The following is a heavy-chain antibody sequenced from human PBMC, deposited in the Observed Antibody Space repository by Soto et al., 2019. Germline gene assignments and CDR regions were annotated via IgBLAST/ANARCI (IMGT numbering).Heavy chain of an antibody. V-gene: IGHV3-33*01. J-gene: IGHJ5*02. CDR1: GFTFSSYG. CDR3: ARDPDSSSSYWFDP. D-gene: IGHD6-6*01. Sequence: QVQLVESGGGVVQPGRSLRLSCAASGFTFSSYGMHWVRQAPGKGLEWVAVIWYDGSNKYYADSVKGGFTITSDNSKNTLYLQMNGLRAEDTAVYYCARDPDSSSSYWFDPWGQGTLVTVSS. CDR2: IWYDGSNK.